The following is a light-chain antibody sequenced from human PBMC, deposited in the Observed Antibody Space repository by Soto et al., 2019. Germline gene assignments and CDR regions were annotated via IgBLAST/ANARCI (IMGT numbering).Light chain of an antibody. J-gene: IGKJ4*01. CDR1: QTVRNNY. CDR2: DAS. Sequence: EFVLTQSPGTLSLSPGERATLSCRASQTVRNNYLAWYQQKPGQAPRLLIYDASSRATGIPDRFSGGGSGTDFTLTISRLEHEDFAVYYCQQFSRYPLTFGGGTNVDIK. V-gene: IGKV3-20*01. CDR3: QQFSRYPLT.